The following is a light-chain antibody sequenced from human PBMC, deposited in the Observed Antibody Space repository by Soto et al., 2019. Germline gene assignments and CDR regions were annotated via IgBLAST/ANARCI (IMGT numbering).Light chain of an antibody. CDR3: CSYTSSSTSFV. V-gene: IGLV2-14*01. Sequence: QSALTQPAAVSGSPGQSITISCTGTSSDVGGYNYVSWYQQHPGKAPKLMIYEVINRPSGVSIRFTGSKSSNTASLTISGLQADDEADYYCCSYTSSSTSFVFGTGTKLTVL. CDR1: SSDVGGYNY. J-gene: IGLJ1*01. CDR2: EVI.